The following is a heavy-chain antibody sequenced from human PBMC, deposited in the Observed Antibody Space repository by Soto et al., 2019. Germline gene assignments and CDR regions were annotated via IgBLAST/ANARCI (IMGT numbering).Heavy chain of an antibody. J-gene: IGHJ5*02. CDR3: AHRLGYCTNGVCYNTRGFDP. Sequence: QITLKESGPTLVKPTQTLTLTCTFSGFSLSTSGVGVGWIRQPPGKALEWLALIYWNDDKRYSPSLKSRLTITKDTSKNQVVLTMTNMDPVDTATYYCAHRLGYCTNGVCYNTRGFDPWGQGTLVTVSS. CDR2: IYWNDDK. V-gene: IGHV2-5*01. D-gene: IGHD2-8*01. CDR1: GFSLSTSGVG.